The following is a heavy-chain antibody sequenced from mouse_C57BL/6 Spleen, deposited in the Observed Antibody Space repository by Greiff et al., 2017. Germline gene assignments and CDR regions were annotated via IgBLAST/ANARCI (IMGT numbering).Heavy chain of an antibody. CDR1: GYAFPSYW. V-gene: IGHV1-80*01. J-gene: IGHJ2*01. CDR3: ARWDYDGDYFDC. CDR2: IYPGDGDT. Sequence: VQLVESGAELVKPGASVKISCKASGYAFPSYWMNWVRQRPGKGLGLLGQIYPGDGDTNYTGKFKGQGTLTADKSSSTAYLQLSSLTSEDSAVYFCARWDYDGDYFDCWGQGTTLTVSS. D-gene: IGHD2-4*01.